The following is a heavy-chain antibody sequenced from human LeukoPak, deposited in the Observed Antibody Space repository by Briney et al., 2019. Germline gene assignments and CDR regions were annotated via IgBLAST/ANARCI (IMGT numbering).Heavy chain of an antibody. CDR1: GYSISTGFY. J-gene: IGHJ4*02. CDR2: IYRSGDT. Sequence: SETLSLTCTVSGYSISTGFYWGWIRQPPGKGPEWIGTIYRSGDTYYNSSLKSRVTISVDTSRNLFSLKLSSVTAADTAVYYCARGRSGPTPFDYWGQGTLVTVSS. CDR3: ARGRSGPTPFDY. V-gene: IGHV4-38-2*02.